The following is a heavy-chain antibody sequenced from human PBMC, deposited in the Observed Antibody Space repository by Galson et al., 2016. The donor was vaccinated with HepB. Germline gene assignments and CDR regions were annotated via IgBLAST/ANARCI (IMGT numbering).Heavy chain of an antibody. CDR3: AGELATGY. CDR2: IKNDGSDT. CDR1: GFTISRYW. D-gene: IGHD5-12*01. V-gene: IGHV3-74*01. Sequence: SLRLSCAASGFTISRYWMHWVRQAPGKGLVWVSRIKNDGSDTSYADSVKGRFTISRDNAKNTLYLQMNTLRVEDTAVYYCAGELATGYWGRGTLVTVSS. J-gene: IGHJ4*02.